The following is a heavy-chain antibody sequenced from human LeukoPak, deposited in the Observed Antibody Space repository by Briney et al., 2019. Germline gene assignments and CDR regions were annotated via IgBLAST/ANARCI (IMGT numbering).Heavy chain of an antibody. J-gene: IGHJ4*02. Sequence: PSETLSLTCTVSGGSISSYYWSWIRQPPGKGLEWIGYIYYSGSTNYNPSLKSRVTISVDTSKNQFSLKLSSVTAADTAVYYCARGGGGGNYYDSSGYYRNFDYWGQGTLVTVSS. CDR2: IYYSGST. V-gene: IGHV4-59*01. CDR3: ARGGGGGNYYDSSGYYRNFDY. CDR1: GGSISSYY. D-gene: IGHD3-22*01.